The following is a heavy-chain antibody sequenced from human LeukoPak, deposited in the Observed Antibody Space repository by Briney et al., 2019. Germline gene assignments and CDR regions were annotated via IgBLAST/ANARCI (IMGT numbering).Heavy chain of an antibody. CDR3: ARGPVVPLDY. D-gene: IGHD2-15*01. J-gene: IGHJ4*02. V-gene: IGHV4-38-2*01. CDR1: GYSISSGYY. Sequence: PSETLSLTCAVSGYSISSGYYWGWIRPPPGKGLEWIGSIYHSGSTHYNPSLKSRVTISVDTSKNQFSLKLSSVTAADTAVYYCARGPVVPLDYWGQGTLVTVSS. CDR2: IYHSGST.